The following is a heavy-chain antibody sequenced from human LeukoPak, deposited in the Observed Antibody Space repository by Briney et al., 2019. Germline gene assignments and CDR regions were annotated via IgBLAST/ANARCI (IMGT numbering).Heavy chain of an antibody. CDR2: IYAGGDI. CDR1: GFTVSRKY. V-gene: IGHV3-66*02. J-gene: IGHJ2*01. D-gene: IGHD5-12*01. CDR3: ARVVAAGRDWYFDL. Sequence: GGSLRLSCAASGFTVSRKYMSWVRQAPGKGLEWVSIIYAGGDIYYADSVKGRFTISRDNSRNTLYLQINNLRPEYTAVYSCARVVAAGRDWYFDLWGRGTLVTVSS.